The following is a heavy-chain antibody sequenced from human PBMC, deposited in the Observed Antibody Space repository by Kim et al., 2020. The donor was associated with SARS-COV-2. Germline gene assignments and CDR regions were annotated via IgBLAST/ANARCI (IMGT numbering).Heavy chain of an antibody. D-gene: IGHD1-1*01. CDR3: AKLPPGD. V-gene: IGHV3-74*03. CDR2: GSRT. Sequence: GSRTKYADSVKGRFTNSRDRAQNTFLLQMNNLGPEETAMYYCAKLPPGDWGQGTLVTVAS. J-gene: IGHJ4*02.